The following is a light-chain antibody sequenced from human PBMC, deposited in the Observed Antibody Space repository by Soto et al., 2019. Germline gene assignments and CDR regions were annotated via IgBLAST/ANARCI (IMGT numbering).Light chain of an antibody. V-gene: IGKV1-5*01. CDR1: QNIRRW. CDR2: DVY. CDR3: QQYNIYPIT. Sequence: DIQMTQSPSTLSASVGDRVTITCRASQNIRRWLAWYQQKPGKAPKLLMYDVYSLESGVPSRFSGGGSGTDFTLTISSLQPDDFATYYCQQYNIYPITFGQGTRLEI. J-gene: IGKJ5*01.